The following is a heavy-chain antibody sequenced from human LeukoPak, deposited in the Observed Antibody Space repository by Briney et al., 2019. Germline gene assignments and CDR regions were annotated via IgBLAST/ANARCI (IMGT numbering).Heavy chain of an antibody. D-gene: IGHD4-23*01. CDR2: IYTSGST. CDR3: ASRYYGGNSVDY. CDR1: GGSISSGSYY. Sequence: PSQTLSLTCTVSGGSISSGSYYWSWIRQPAGKGLEWIGRIYTSGSTNYNPSLKSRVTITVDTPKNQFSLKLSSVTAADTAVYYCASRYYGGNSVDYWGQGTLVTVSS. J-gene: IGHJ4*02. V-gene: IGHV4-61*02.